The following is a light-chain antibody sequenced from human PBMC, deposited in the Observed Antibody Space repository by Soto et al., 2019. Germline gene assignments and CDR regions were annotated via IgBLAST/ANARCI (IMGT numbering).Light chain of an antibody. CDR2: DVT. Sequence: QSVLTQPRSVSGSPGQSVTISCTGSSSDVGGYDFVPWYQQHPGKGPKPLIYDVTKRPSGVPDRFSGSKSGNTASLTISGLQAEDEADYYCCSYAGSYTYVFGTGTKVTVL. CDR3: CSYAGSYTYV. CDR1: SSDVGGYDF. J-gene: IGLJ1*01. V-gene: IGLV2-11*01.